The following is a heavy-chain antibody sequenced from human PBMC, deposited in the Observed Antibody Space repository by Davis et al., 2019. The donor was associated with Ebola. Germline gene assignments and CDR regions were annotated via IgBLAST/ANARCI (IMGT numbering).Heavy chain of an antibody. V-gene: IGHV1-69*13. CDR1: VGTFSSYA. CDR2: IIPIFGTA. J-gene: IGHJ4*02. CDR3: ARTPDFYDSSGYYNYFDY. D-gene: IGHD3-22*01. Sequence: SVKVSCKASVGTFSSYAISWVRQAPGQGLEWMGGIIPIFGTANYAQQFQGRVTTTADESTSTAYMELSSLRSEDTAVYYCARTPDFYDSSGYYNYFDYWGQGTLVTVSS.